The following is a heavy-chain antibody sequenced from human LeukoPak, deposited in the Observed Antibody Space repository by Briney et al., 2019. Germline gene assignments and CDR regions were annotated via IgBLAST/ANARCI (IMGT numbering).Heavy chain of an antibody. D-gene: IGHD3-22*01. Sequence: SETLSLTCTVSGDSISNYYWSWIRQPPGKGLEWIGYIHYGGSTNYRPSLKSRVTISVDTSKNQFSLKLSSVTAADTAVYYCARGPGYDDNTGYDFQMDVWGQGTTVTASS. CDR1: GDSISNYY. CDR3: ARGPGYDDNTGYDFQMDV. CDR2: IHYGGST. V-gene: IGHV4-59*01. J-gene: IGHJ6*02.